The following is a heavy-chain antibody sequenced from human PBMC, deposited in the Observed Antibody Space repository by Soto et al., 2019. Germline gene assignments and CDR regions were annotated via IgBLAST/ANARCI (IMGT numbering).Heavy chain of an antibody. V-gene: IGHV3-48*03. Sequence: EVQLVESGGGLVQPGGSLRLSCAASGFTFSSYEMNWVRQAPGKGLEWVSYISSSGSTIYYADSVKGRFTISRDNAKNSLYLQMNSLRAEDTAVYYCASRGIDFVVPSPFDYWGQGTLVTVSS. CDR2: ISSSGSTI. CDR1: GFTFSSYE. CDR3: ASRGIDFVVPSPFDY. D-gene: IGHD2-2*01. J-gene: IGHJ4*02.